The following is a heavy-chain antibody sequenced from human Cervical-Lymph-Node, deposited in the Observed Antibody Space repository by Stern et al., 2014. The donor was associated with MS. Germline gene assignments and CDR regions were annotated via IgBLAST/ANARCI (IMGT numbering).Heavy chain of an antibody. CDR3: ARDLASLAH. V-gene: IGHV4-61*01. D-gene: IGHD2-2*01. CDR2: IHYSGRT. CDR1: GGSVSSSSHY. J-gene: IGHJ4*02. Sequence: VQLVESGPGLVKPSETLSLTCTVSGGSVSSSSHYWSWIRQPPGRGLEWIGHIHYSGRTSYNPSLNSQLTITLDTSKNHSSRELKTVTAADTAVYYGARDLASLAHWGREPLV.